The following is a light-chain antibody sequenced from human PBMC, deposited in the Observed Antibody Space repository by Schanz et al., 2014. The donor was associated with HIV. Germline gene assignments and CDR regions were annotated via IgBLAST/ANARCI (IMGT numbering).Light chain of an antibody. J-gene: IGKJ5*01. Sequence: EMVMTQSPATLSVSPGERATLSCRASQTVSSNLAWYQQKPGQAPRLLIYDASTRATGIPDRFSGSGSGTDFTLTINSLEPEDFGVYFCQQFHLWPVTFGQGTRLEIK. V-gene: IGKV3-15*01. CDR3: QQFHLWPVT. CDR2: DAS. CDR1: QTVSSN.